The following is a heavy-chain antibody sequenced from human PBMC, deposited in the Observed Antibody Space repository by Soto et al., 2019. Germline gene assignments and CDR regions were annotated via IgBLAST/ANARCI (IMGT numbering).Heavy chain of an antibody. Sequence: QVQLQESGPGLVKPSQTLSLTCTVSGGSISSGGYYWSWIRQHPGKGLEWIGYIYYSGSTYYNPSLKSRVTISVDTSKNQFSLKLSFVSAADTAVYYCARVGRDYYDSSGYLYYFDFWGQGTLVTVAS. D-gene: IGHD3-22*01. CDR2: IYYSGST. CDR1: GGSISSGGYY. V-gene: IGHV4-31*03. J-gene: IGHJ4*02. CDR3: ARVGRDYYDSSGYLYYFDF.